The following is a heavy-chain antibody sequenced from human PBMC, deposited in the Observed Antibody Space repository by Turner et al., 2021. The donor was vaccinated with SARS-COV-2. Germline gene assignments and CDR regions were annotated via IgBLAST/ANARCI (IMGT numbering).Heavy chain of an antibody. V-gene: IGHV3-30*18. J-gene: IGHJ4*02. CDR3: AKGPFFDY. Sequence: QVQLVESGGGVVQPGRSLRLSCAASGFTFSHDAIHWGRQAPGRGLEWGAVITYDGSEKFYADSVKGRFTISRDNSKNTLYLQMNSLRPEETAVYYCAKGPFFDYWGQGTLVTVSS. CDR1: GFTFSHDA. CDR2: ITYDGSEK.